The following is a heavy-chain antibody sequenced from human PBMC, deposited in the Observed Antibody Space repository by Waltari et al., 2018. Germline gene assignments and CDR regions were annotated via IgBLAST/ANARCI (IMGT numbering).Heavy chain of an antibody. J-gene: IGHJ4*01. CDR3: ARGNILGSAWYQRKGSFDS. D-gene: IGHD6-19*01. V-gene: IGHV4-61*01. CDR1: GVSVSTPLLY. Sequence: KESGQRLVKPSETLSLNCTVSGVSVSTPLLYWSWIRQSPTKGLEGMGESNRSWSNNYSPFIMSRVTMSVDTSKNQFPLNLSSITAADTAVYYCARGNILGSAWYQRKGSFDSWGQGTLVAVSS. CDR2: SNRSWSN.